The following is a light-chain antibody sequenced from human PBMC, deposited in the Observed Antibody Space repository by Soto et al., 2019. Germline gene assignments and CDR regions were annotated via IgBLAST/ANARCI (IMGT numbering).Light chain of an antibody. CDR2: EDS. J-gene: IGLJ1*01. CDR3: SSYAGIHIV. Sequence: QSALTQPPSASGSPGQSVAISCTGTSSDVGGYNYVSWYQQHPGKAPKLMIYEDSKRPSGVPDRFSGSKSGNTASLTVSGLQAEDEADYYCSSYAGIHIVFGTGTKLTVL. V-gene: IGLV2-8*01. CDR1: SSDVGGYNY.